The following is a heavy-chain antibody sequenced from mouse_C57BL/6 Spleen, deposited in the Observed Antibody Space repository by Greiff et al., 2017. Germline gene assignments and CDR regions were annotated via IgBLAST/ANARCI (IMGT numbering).Heavy chain of an antibody. CDR2: ISSGGSYT. V-gene: IGHV5-6*01. Sequence: EVQLQESGGDLVKPGGSLKLSCAASGFTFSSYGMSWVRQTPDKRLEWVATISSGGSYTYYPDSVKGRFTISRDNAKNTLYLQMSSLKSEDTAMYYCARHSYYYGSSYSWYFDVWGTGTTVTVSS. D-gene: IGHD1-1*01. J-gene: IGHJ1*03. CDR3: ARHSYYYGSSYSWYFDV. CDR1: GFTFSSYG.